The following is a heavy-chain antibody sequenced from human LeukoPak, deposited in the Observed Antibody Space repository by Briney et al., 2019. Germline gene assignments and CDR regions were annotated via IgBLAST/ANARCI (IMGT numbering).Heavy chain of an antibody. CDR2: INSSGSTI. D-gene: IGHD6-13*01. CDR1: GFTFSSYE. V-gene: IGHV3-48*03. Sequence: GGSLSLSCAASGFTFSSYEMNWVRQAPGKGLEWVGYINSSGSTIYYADSVKGRFTISRDNAKNSLYLQMNSLRAEDTAVYYCARSSSPYYFDYWGQGTLVTVSS. CDR3: ARSSSPYYFDY. J-gene: IGHJ4*02.